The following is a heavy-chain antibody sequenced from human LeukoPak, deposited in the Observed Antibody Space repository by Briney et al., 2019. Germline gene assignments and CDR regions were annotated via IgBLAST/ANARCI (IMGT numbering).Heavy chain of an antibody. CDR2: VNHSGST. J-gene: IGHJ5*02. Sequence: SETLSLTCAVYGGSFSGYYWSWIRQPPGKGLEWIGEVNHSGSTNYNPSLKSRVTISVDTSKNQFSLKLSSVTAADTAVYYCARSYSSSFWFDPWGQGTLVTVSS. CDR3: ARSYSSSFWFDP. CDR1: GGSFSGYY. D-gene: IGHD6-13*01. V-gene: IGHV4-34*01.